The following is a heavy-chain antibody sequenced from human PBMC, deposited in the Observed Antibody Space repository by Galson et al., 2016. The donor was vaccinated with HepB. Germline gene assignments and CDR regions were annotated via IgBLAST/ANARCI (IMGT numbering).Heavy chain of an antibody. V-gene: IGHV4-61*02. J-gene: IGHJ4*02. D-gene: IGHD3-22*01. CDR1: GGSVTSGTYY. CDR2: IYTSGTT. CDR3: AREVLDYGSSGYYPRTFYYFDY. Sequence: TLSLTCTVSGGSVTSGTYYWSWIRRPAGKGLQWLGRIYTSGTTTHNPSLKSRVSISLDTSRNQFSLKLKSVTPADTAVYYCAREVLDYGSSGYYPRTFYYFDYWGQGTLVSVSS.